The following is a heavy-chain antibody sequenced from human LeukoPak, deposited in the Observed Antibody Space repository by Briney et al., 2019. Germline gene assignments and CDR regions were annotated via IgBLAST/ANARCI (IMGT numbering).Heavy chain of an antibody. CDR2: IRYDGNNK. CDR3: AKVRYCSGVNCYHDDN. Sequence: GGSLRLSCAASGFTFSDYSMHWVRQAPGKGLNWVAFIRYDGNNKYYADSVKGRFTISRDNSKNMLYLEMNSLSTEDTAVYYCAKVRYCSGVNCYHDDNWGQGTLVTVSS. V-gene: IGHV3-30*02. D-gene: IGHD2-15*01. CDR1: GFTFSDYS. J-gene: IGHJ4*02.